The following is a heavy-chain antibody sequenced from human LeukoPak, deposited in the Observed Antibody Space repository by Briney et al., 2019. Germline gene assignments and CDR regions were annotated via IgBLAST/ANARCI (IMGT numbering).Heavy chain of an antibody. CDR1: GYTFTGYY. V-gene: IGHV1-18*04. D-gene: IGHD3-22*01. J-gene: IGHJ4*02. CDR2: ISAYNGNT. CDR3: ARDRGTYYYDRSGYYPLDY. Sequence: ASVKVSCKASGYTFTGYYMHWVRQAPGQGLEWMGWISAYNGNTNYAQKLQGRVTMTTDTSTSTAYMELRSLRSDDTAVYYCARDRGTYYYDRSGYYPLDYWGQGTLVTVSS.